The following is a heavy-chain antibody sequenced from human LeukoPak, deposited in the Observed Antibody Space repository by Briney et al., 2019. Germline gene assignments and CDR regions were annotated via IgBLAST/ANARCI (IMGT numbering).Heavy chain of an antibody. V-gene: IGHV4-39*01. CDR2: IYYNGDT. J-gene: IGHJ6*02. CDR1: DDAISTTAYY. Sequence: SETLSLTCSVSDDAISTTAYYWGWVRQSPGKGLEWIGSIYYNGDTYYDPSLKSRISISIDTSKNQFSLNLNSVTAADTAVYYCARGYSSGYSYYYYYYGMDVWGQGTTVTVSS. CDR3: ARGYSSGYSYYYYYYGMDV. D-gene: IGHD3-22*01.